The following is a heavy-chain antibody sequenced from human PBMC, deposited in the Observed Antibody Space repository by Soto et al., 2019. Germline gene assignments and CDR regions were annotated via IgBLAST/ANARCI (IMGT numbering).Heavy chain of an antibody. CDR2: IRSNGRT. V-gene: IGHV3-73*02. D-gene: IGHD2-15*01. Sequence: EVQLVESGGGLVQPGGSLELSCAASGFTFSASAMHWVRQASGKGLEWVGRIRSNGRTAYAASMQGRFTISRDDSKKTAYLQLNSLKTDDTTVYYCARLDCSGGSCYPYYFEHWDQGALVTVSA. CDR3: ARLDCSGGSCYPYYFEH. CDR1: GFTFSASA. J-gene: IGHJ4*02.